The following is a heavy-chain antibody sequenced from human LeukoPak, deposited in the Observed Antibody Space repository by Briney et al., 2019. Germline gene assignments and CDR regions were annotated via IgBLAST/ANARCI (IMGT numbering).Heavy chain of an antibody. CDR3: ARGGSGWDPQTRWYYYGMDV. D-gene: IGHD6-19*01. CDR1: GFTFSSYA. V-gene: IGHV3-30-3*01. J-gene: IGHJ6*02. CDR2: ISYDGSNK. Sequence: GGSLRLSCAASGFTFSSYAMHWVRQAPGKGLEWVAVISYDGSNKYYADSVKGRFTISRVNSKNTLYLQMNSLRAEDTAVYYCARGGSGWDPQTRWYYYGMDVWGQGTTVTVSS.